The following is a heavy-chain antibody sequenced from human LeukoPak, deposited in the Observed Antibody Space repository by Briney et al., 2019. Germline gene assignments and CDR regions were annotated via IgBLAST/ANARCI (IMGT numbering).Heavy chain of an antibody. D-gene: IGHD2-15*01. CDR1: GFTFSSYW. J-gene: IGHJ4*02. Sequence: GGSLRLSCAASGFTFSSYWMSWVRQSPGKGLEWVSSISSSSSYIYYTDSVKGRFTISRDNAKNSLYLQMNSLRAEDTAVYYCARDSGEYCSGGSCSNFDYWGQGTLVTVSS. V-gene: IGHV3-21*01. CDR2: ISSSSSYI. CDR3: ARDSGEYCSGGSCSNFDY.